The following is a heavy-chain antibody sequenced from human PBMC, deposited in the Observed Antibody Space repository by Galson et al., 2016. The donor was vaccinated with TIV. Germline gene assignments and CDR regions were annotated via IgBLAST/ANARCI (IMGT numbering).Heavy chain of an antibody. CDR3: ARHKVYGIDL. CDR1: GFTFHTVSSYW. J-gene: IGHJ3*01. CDR2: IEQDENEK. D-gene: IGHD3-10*01. V-gene: IGHV3-7*01. Sequence: SLRLSCAASGFTFHTVSSYWMIWVRQAPGKGLEWVANIEQDENEKDYVDSVRGRFTISRDNDKNSLYLEMNSLRAEDTAVYYCARHKVYGIDLWGQGTMVTVSS.